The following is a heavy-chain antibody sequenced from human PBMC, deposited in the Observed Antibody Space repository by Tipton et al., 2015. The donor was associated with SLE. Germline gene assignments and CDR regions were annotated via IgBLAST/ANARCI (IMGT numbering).Heavy chain of an antibody. V-gene: IGHV3-33*06. J-gene: IGHJ6*03. Sequence: SGFTFSSYGMHWVRQAPGKGLEWVAVIWYDGSNKYYADSVKGRFTISRDNTKNTLYLQMNSLRAEDTALYYCAKVSRAFHFSYYMDVWGKGTTVIVSS. D-gene: IGHD3-3*02. CDR3: AKVSRAFHFSYYMDV. CDR1: GFTFSSYG. CDR2: IWYDGSNK.